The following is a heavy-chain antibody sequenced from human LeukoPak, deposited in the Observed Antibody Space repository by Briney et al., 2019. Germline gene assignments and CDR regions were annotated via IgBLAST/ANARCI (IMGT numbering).Heavy chain of an antibody. J-gene: IGHJ1*01. CDR1: GFTFSNYA. D-gene: IGHD6-6*01. CDR3: AKDTIAARSSITEYFQH. CDR2: ISGSGGST. V-gene: IGHV3-23*01. Sequence: GGSLRLSCAASGFTFSNYAMSWVRQAPGKGLEWVSDISGSGGSTYYADSVKGRFTISRDNSKSTLYLQMNSLRAEDTAVYYCAKDTIAARSSITEYFQHWGQGTLVTVSS.